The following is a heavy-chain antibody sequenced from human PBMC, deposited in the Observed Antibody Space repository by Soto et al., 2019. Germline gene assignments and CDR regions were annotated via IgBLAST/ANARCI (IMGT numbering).Heavy chain of an antibody. J-gene: IGHJ4*02. CDR2: IYYTGRT. Sequence: QVQLQESGPGLVKPSETLYLTCTVSGGSISSADCYWSWIRQPPGKCLEWIGNIYYTGRTYYIHSLHSRVTMPIDTSKNHFSLSLKAVSAEDTAVYYCARARIWGEAEYWGQQTQVIV. CDR1: GGSISSADCY. CDR3: ARARIWGEAEY. D-gene: IGHD3-16*01. V-gene: IGHV4-30-4*08.